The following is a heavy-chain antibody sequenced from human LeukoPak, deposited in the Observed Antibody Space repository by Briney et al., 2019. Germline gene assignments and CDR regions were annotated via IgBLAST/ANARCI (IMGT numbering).Heavy chain of an antibody. V-gene: IGHV1-69*13. CDR1: GGTFSSYA. D-gene: IGHD4-17*01. CDR2: IIPIFGTA. J-gene: IGHJ4*02. Sequence: SVKVSCKASGGTFSSYAISWVRQAPGQGLEWMGGIIPIFGTANYAQKFQGRVTITADESTSTAYMELSSLRSEDTAVYYCAGSDDYDDYHNLYWGQGTLVTVSS. CDR3: AGSDDYDDYHNLY.